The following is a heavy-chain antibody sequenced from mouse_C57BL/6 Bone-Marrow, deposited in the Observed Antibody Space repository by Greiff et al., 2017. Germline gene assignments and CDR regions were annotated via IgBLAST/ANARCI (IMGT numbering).Heavy chain of an antibody. Sequence: QVQLQQSGPELVKPGASVKISCKASGYAFSSSWMNWVKQRPGKGLEWIGRIYPGDGDTNYNGKFKGKATLTADKSSSTAYMQLSSLTSEDSAVYFCARTVMVTPYYFDYWGQGTTLTVSS. CDR1: GYAFSSSW. V-gene: IGHV1-82*01. D-gene: IGHD2-3*01. CDR3: ARTVMVTPYYFDY. J-gene: IGHJ2*01. CDR2: IYPGDGDT.